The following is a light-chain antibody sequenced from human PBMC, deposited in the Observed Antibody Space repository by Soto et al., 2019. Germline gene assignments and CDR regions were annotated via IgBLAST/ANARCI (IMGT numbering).Light chain of an antibody. CDR3: QQRNNWPPIT. J-gene: IGKJ5*01. CDR1: QSVRRY. CDR2: DAS. Sequence: EIVLTQSPATLSLSPGERATLSCRASQSVRRYLAWYQQKPGQAPRLLIYDASTRATGIPARFSGSGSETDFTLTTTSLEPEHFAVYYCQQRNNWPPITFGQGTRLEI. V-gene: IGKV3-11*01.